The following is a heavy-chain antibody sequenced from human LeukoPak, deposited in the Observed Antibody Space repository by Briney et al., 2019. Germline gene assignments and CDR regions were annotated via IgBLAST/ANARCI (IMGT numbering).Heavy chain of an antibody. V-gene: IGHV1-24*01. Sequence: GASVKVSCKVSGYTLTELSMHWVRQAPGKGLEWMGGFDPEDGETIYAQKFQGRVTMTEDTSTDTAYKELSSLRSEDTAVYYCARGRWSYSTDAFDIWGQGTMVTVSS. CDR2: FDPEDGET. CDR1: GYTLTELS. CDR3: ARGRWSYSTDAFDI. D-gene: IGHD1-26*01. J-gene: IGHJ3*02.